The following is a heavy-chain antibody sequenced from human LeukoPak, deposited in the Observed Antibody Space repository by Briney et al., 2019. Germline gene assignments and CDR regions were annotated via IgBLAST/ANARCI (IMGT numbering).Heavy chain of an antibody. V-gene: IGHV3-30*18. CDR1: GFTFSSYG. CDR3: AKDDHYGSGSFPTDC. D-gene: IGHD3-10*01. J-gene: IGHJ4*02. Sequence: GGSLRLSCAASGFTFSSYGMHWVRQAPGKGLEWVAVISYDGSDKYYADSVKGRFTISRDNSKNTLYLQMNSLRAEDTAVYYCAKDDHYGSGSFPTDCWGQGTLVTVSS. CDR2: ISYDGSDK.